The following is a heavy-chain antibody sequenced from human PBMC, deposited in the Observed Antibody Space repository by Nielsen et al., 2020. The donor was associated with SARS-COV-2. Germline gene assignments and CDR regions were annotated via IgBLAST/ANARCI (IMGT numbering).Heavy chain of an antibody. CDR2: ISSGSSYI. CDR3: ARDGSNWNDAGPIDY. V-gene: IGHV3-21*01. D-gene: IGHD1-20*01. Sequence: GESLKISCAGSGFTFSSYSMNWVRQAPGKGLEWVSSISSGSSYIHYADSVKGRFTISRDNSKNTLYLQMNSLRAEDTAVYYCARDGSNWNDAGPIDYWGQGTLVTVSS. J-gene: IGHJ4*02. CDR1: GFTFSSYS.